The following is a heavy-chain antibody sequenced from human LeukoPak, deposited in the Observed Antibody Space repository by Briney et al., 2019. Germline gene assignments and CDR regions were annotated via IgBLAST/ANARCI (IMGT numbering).Heavy chain of an antibody. CDR2: ISYSGDAT. D-gene: IGHD3-22*01. V-gene: IGHV3-23*01. CDR1: GFTFSGYA. Sequence: GGSLRLSCAASGFTFSGYAMSWVRQAPGKGLEWVSAISYSGDATYYADSVRGRFTISRDNSKNTVYLQLNSLRAADTAVYYCVKDSWPAGDRGGYYSPFDYWGQGTLVTVSS. CDR3: VKDSWPAGDRGGYYSPFDY. J-gene: IGHJ4*02.